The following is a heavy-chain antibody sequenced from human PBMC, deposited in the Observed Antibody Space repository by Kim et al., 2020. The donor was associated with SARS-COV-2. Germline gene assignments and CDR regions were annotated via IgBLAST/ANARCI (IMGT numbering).Heavy chain of an antibody. V-gene: IGHV3-30*18. J-gene: IGHJ6*01. D-gene: IGHD6-19*01. CDR2: ISYDGSNK. Sequence: GGSLRLSCAASGFTFSSYGMHWVRQAPGKGLEWVAVISYDGSNKYYADSVKGRFTISRDNSKNTLYLQMNSLRAEDTAVYYCAKSVAGTSYYYYGIDVWG. CDR1: GFTFSSYG. CDR3: AKSVAGTSYYYYGIDV.